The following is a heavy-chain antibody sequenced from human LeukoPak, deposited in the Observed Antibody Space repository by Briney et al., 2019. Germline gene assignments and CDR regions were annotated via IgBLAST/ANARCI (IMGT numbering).Heavy chain of an antibody. V-gene: IGHV3-9*03. J-gene: IGHJ2*01. CDR3: AKGDSSSWYWYFDL. CDR2: ISWNSGSI. CDR1: GLTFDDYA. Sequence: GGSLRLSCAASGLTFDDYAMHRVRQAPGKGLEWVSGISWNSGSIGYADSVKGRFTISRDNAKNSLYLQMKSLRAEDMALYYCAKGDSSSWYWYFDLWVGATLVTDSS. D-gene: IGHD6-13*01.